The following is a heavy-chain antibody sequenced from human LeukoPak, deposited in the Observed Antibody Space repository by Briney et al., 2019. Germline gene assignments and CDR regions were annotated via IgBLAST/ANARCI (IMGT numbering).Heavy chain of an antibody. CDR2: ISSSSRTI. D-gene: IGHD3-10*01. Sequence: GGSLRLSCAASGFTFNKYAMHWVRQAPGKGLEWVSHISSSSRTIYYADSVKGRFTISRDNAKNSLYLQMNSLRAEDTAVYYCARGRRRAFSRGDYYYYMDVWGKGTTVTVSS. CDR3: ARGRRRAFSRGDYYYYMDV. V-gene: IGHV3-48*04. CDR1: GFTFNKYA. J-gene: IGHJ6*03.